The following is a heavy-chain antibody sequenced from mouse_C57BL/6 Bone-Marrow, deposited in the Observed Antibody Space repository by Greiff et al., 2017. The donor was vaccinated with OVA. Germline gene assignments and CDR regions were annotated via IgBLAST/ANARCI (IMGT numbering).Heavy chain of an antibody. CDR2: INPNYGTT. D-gene: IGHD2-1*01. Sequence: VQLQQSGPELVKPGASVKISCKASGYSFTDYNMNWVKQSNGKSLEWIGVINPNYGTTSYNQKFKGKATLTVDQSSSTAYMQLNSLTSEDCAVYYWARSSYGNYVGFAYWGQGTLVTVSA. CDR1: GYSFTDYN. CDR3: ARSSYGNYVGFAY. V-gene: IGHV1-39*01. J-gene: IGHJ3*01.